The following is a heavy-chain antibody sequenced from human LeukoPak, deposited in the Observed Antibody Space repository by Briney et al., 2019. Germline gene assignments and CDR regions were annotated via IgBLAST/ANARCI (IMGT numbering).Heavy chain of an antibody. J-gene: IGHJ2*01. Sequence: GGSLRPSCAASGFTFSSYDMHWVRQATGKGLEWVSAIGTAGDTYYPGSVKGRFTISRENAKNSLYLQMNSLRAGDTAVYYCARVSSGSYYWYFDLWGRGTLVTVSS. CDR3: ARVSSGSYYWYFDL. V-gene: IGHV3-13*01. CDR2: IGTAGDT. CDR1: GFTFSSYD. D-gene: IGHD1-26*01.